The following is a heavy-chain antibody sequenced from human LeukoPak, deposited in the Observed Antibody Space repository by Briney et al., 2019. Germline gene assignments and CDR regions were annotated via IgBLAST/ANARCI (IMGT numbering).Heavy chain of an antibody. CDR1: GGSFNSYY. J-gene: IGHJ3*02. Sequence: SETPSLTCTVSGGSFNSYYWSWIRQPPGKGLEWIAYIFYSGNTNYNPSLKSRVTMSVDPSKNQFSLKLSSVTAADSAVYYCARDFKYYYDRGTSAFDIWGQGKLVTVSS. V-gene: IGHV4-59*01. CDR3: ARDFKYYYDRGTSAFDI. CDR2: IFYSGNT. D-gene: IGHD3-10*02.